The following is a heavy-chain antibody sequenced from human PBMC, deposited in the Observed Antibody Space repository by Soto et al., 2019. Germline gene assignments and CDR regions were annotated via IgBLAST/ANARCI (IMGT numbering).Heavy chain of an antibody. CDR2: ISGSGGST. CDR1: GFTFSSYA. D-gene: IGHD2-15*01. V-gene: IGHV3-23*01. Sequence: GGSLRLSCAASGFTFSSYAMSWVRQAPGKGLEWVSAISGSGGSTYYADSVKGRFTISRDDAKNSLYLQMNSLRVEDTGVYYCARDLGVALATLTLDSWGQGTLVTVSS. J-gene: IGHJ4*02. CDR3: ARDLGVALATLTLDS.